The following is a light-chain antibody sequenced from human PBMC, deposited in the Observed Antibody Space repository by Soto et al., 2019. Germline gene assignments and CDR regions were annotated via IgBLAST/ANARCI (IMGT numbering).Light chain of an antibody. CDR3: SSYTSSSTF. CDR1: SSDGDDYKD. CDR2: EVT. J-gene: IGLJ1*01. Sequence: QSALTQPASVSGSPGQSITISCTGISSDGDDYKDVSWYQQHPGKAPKLMIYEVTYRPSWVSNRFSGSKSGNTASLTISGLQAEDEADYYCSSYTSSSTFFGTGTKLTVL. V-gene: IGLV2-14*01.